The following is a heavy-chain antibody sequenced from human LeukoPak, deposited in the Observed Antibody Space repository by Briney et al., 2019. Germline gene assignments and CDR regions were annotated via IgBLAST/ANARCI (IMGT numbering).Heavy chain of an antibody. CDR3: ARGGNRFGGFYFDY. CDR1: ADSLSSGGHY. D-gene: IGHD3-10*01. Sequence: PSETLSLTCTVSADSLSSGGHYWAWIRQLPGKGLESIGFIHHSGSSRHNPSLKDRVAISVDASRKQFALRLSSVSAADTAIYYCARGGNRFGGFYFDYWGQGIQVIVSS. V-gene: IGHV4-31*03. CDR2: IHHSGSS. J-gene: IGHJ4*02.